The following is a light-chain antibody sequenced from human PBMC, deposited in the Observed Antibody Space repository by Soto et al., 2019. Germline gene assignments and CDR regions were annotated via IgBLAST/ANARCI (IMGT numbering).Light chain of an antibody. Sequence: EIVLTQSPATLSLSPGERATLSCRASQSVSSYLAWYQQKPGQAPRLLIYGASTRATGIPARFSGSGSGTEFTLTISSLQSEDYAVYYCQQYNNWPPYPFGQGTK. CDR2: GAS. CDR3: QQYNNWPPYP. V-gene: IGKV3-15*01. CDR1: QSVSSY. J-gene: IGKJ2*01.